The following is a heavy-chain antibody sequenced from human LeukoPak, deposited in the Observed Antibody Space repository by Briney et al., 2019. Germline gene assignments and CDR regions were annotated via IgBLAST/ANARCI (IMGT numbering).Heavy chain of an antibody. Sequence: GGSLRLSCAASGSTFDDCAMHWVRQAPGKGLEWVAGISWDSGYIGYADSGKGRFTISRDNVKHSLYLQMNSLRAEDTALYFCAKGRGFENYYYYGMDVWGQGTTVTVSS. J-gene: IGHJ6*02. V-gene: IGHV3-9*01. CDR3: AKGRGFENYYYYGMDV. CDR2: ISWDSGYI. CDR1: GSTFDDCA. D-gene: IGHD6-25*01.